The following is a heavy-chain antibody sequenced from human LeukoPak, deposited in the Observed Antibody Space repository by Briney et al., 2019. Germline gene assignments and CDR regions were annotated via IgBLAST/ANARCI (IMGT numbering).Heavy chain of an antibody. D-gene: IGHD5-24*01. CDR1: GGSISSTSYF. Sequence: PSETLSLTCTVSGGSISSTSYFWGWIRQPPGKGLEWIGYIYYSGSTNYNPSLKSRVTISVDTSKNQFSLKLSSVTAADTAVYYCARETRGYGYNSGYMDVWGKGTTVTVSS. J-gene: IGHJ6*03. V-gene: IGHV4-61*01. CDR2: IYYSGST. CDR3: ARETRGYGYNSGYMDV.